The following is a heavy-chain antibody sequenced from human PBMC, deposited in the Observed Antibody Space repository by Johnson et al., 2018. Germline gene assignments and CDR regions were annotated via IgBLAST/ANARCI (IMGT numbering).Heavy chain of an antibody. J-gene: IGHJ6*02. D-gene: IGHD1-26*01. V-gene: IGHV3-33*01. CDR3: TRAVYSGSFYGMDV. CDR1: GFTFNDYG. Sequence: QVQLVESGGGVVQPGTSLRLSCAASGFTFNDYGMHWVRKAPGKGLEWVALIWNEGKKKYYVDSVKGRFTISRDNSKNTLYLQMDCLRVEDTAVYFCTRAVYSGSFYGMDVWGQGTTVTVSS. CDR2: IWNEGKKK.